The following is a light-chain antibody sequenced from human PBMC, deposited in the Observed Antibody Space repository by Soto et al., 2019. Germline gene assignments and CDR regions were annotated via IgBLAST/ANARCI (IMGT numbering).Light chain of an antibody. Sequence: TQPPDTMSLSRGEIDTLSCSAIQTVSSNYLAWYQQKPGQAPRLLIYDASNRATGIPARFSGSGSGTDFTLTISRLEPEDLAVYYCQQRSNWPPITFGQGTRLEIK. CDR3: QQRSNWPPIT. CDR1: QTVSSNY. CDR2: DAS. J-gene: IGKJ5*01. V-gene: IGKV3-11*01.